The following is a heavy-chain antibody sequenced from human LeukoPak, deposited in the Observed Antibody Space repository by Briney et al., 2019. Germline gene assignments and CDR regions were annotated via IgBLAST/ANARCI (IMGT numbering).Heavy chain of an antibody. CDR2: IKEDGSEK. J-gene: IGHJ4*02. CDR3: AKLKGYGY. CDR1: GFTFSLHW. Sequence: GGSLRLSCAVSGFTFSLHWMSWVRQAPGKGLEWEDNIKEDGSEKYYVDSVRGRFTVSRGNDKNSLYLQMNSLRAEDTAVYYCAKLKGYGYWGQGTLVTVSS. D-gene: IGHD5-18*01. V-gene: IGHV3-7*01.